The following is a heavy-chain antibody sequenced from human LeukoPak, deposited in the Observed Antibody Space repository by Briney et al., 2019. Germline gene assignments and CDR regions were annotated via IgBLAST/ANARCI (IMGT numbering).Heavy chain of an antibody. J-gene: IGHJ4*02. CDR2: ISGGSGST. V-gene: IGHV3-23*01. D-gene: IGHD3-22*01. CDR3: AKHRFESGGYHSTD. CDR1: GFTFSSYA. Sequence: GGSLRLSCAASGFTFSSYAMSWVRQAPGKGLAWVSAISGGSGSTYCADSVKGRFTISRDNSKNTLYLQMNSLRDEDTAVYYCAKHRFESGGYHSTDWGQGTLVTVSS.